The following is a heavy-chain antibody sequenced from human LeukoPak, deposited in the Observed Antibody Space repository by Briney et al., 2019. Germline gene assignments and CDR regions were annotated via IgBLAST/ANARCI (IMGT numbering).Heavy chain of an antibody. J-gene: IGHJ4*02. CDR1: GFTFGSYS. CDR2: ITTSSDTI. D-gene: IGHD1-1*01. V-gene: IGHV3-48*01. Sequence: GGSLRLSCAASGFTFGSYSMNWVRQAPGKGLEWVSYITTSSDTIYYADSVKGRFTISRDNAKNSLYLQMNSLRAEDTAVYYCVRDFSLTRLERPFDSWGQGTLVTVSS. CDR3: VRDFSLTRLERPFDS.